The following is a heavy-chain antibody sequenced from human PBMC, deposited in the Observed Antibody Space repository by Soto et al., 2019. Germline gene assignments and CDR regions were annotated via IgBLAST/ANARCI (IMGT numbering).Heavy chain of an antibody. CDR2: ISGSGGST. D-gene: IGHD3-22*01. V-gene: IGHV3-23*01. CDR3: AKGDSSGYYIVLYYGMDV. Sequence: GGSLRLSCAASGFTFSSYAMSWVRQAPGKGLEWVSAISGSGGSTYYADSVKGRFTISRDNSKNTLYLQMNSLRAEDTAVYYCAKGDSSGYYIVLYYGMDVWGQGTTVTVSS. J-gene: IGHJ6*02. CDR1: GFTFSSYA.